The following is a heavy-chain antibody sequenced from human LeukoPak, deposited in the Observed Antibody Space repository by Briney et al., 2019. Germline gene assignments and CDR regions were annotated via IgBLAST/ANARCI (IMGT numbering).Heavy chain of an antibody. J-gene: IGHJ4*02. CDR2: INPDGSET. CDR3: ARVGKGGNSGYAPDF. CDR1: GFTFSTYW. Sequence: GGSLRLSCAASGFTFSTYWMSWVRQAPGKGLEWVANINPDGSETYYVDTVKGRFTISRDNAKNSLSLQMDSLRAEDTAVYYCARVGKGGNSGYAPDFWGQGTLVTVSS. D-gene: IGHD3-22*01. V-gene: IGHV3-7*05.